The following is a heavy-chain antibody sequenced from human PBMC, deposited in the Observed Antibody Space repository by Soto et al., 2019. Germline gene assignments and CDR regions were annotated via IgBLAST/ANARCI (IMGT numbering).Heavy chain of an antibody. CDR2: IYYSGST. Sequence: ETLSLTCTVSGGSISSDFWSGIRQPPGKGLEWIGYIYYSGSTNYNPSLKSRVTISVDTSKNQFSLKLSSVTAADTAVYYCARDSSSSGWDEFDPWGQGTLVTVSS. CDR1: GGSISSDF. D-gene: IGHD6-19*01. CDR3: ARDSSSSGWDEFDP. V-gene: IGHV4-59*01. J-gene: IGHJ5*02.